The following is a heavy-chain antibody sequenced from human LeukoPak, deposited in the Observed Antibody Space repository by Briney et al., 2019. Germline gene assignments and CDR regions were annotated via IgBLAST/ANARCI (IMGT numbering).Heavy chain of an antibody. Sequence: GGSLGLSCAASGFTFSSYWMHWVRQGPGKGLVWVSRINSDGSSTSYADSVKGRFTISRDNAKNTLYMQMNSLRAEDTAVYYCARDNNRGALDFWGQGTMVTVSS. D-gene: IGHD2/OR15-2a*01. CDR2: INSDGSST. CDR1: GFTFSSYW. V-gene: IGHV3-74*01. CDR3: ARDNNRGALDF. J-gene: IGHJ3*01.